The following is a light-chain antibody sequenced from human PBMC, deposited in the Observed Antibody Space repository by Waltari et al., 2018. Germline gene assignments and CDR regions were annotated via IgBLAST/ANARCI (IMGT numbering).Light chain of an antibody. V-gene: IGLV1-44*01. CDR3: AAWDDSLNVVV. CDR2: SNN. J-gene: IGLJ2*01. CDR1: RSNIGSNT. Sequence: QSVLTQPPSASGTPGQRVTISCSGSRSNIGSNTVNWYQQLPGTAPKPLIYSNNQRPSGVPDRCSGSNSCTSASLAFSVLQSEDEADYYCAAWDDSLNVVVFGGGTKLTVL.